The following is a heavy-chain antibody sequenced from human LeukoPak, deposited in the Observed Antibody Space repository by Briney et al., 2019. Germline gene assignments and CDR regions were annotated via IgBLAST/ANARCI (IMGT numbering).Heavy chain of an antibody. V-gene: IGHV3-23*01. D-gene: IGHD3-22*01. CDR3: AKGLYDSSGYYLDY. Sequence: GGSLRLSCAASGFTFSDYYMSWIRKAPGKGLEWVSAISGSGGSTYYADSVKGRFTISRDNSKNTLYLQMNSLRAEDTAVYYCAKGLYDSSGYYLDYWGQGTLVTVSS. J-gene: IGHJ4*02. CDR1: GFTFSDYY. CDR2: ISGSGGST.